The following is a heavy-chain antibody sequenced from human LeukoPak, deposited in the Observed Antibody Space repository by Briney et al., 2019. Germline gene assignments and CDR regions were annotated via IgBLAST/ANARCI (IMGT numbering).Heavy chain of an antibody. CDR3: ASTTIYGGPTENPDAFDI. D-gene: IGHD3-3*01. V-gene: IGHV4-31*03. CDR2: IYYSGST. Sequence: SETLSLTCTVSGGSISSGGYYWSWIRQHPGKGLEWIGYIYYSGSTYYNPSLKSRVTISVDTSKNQFSLKLSSVTAADTAVYYCASTTIYGGPTENPDAFDIWGQGTMVTVSS. J-gene: IGHJ3*02. CDR1: GGSISSGGYY.